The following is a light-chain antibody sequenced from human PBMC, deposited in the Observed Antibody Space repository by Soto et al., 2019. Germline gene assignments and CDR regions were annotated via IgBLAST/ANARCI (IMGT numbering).Light chain of an antibody. CDR1: QSISDY. Sequence: QMTQSPSTLSASVGERVIITRRASQSISDYLAWYQQKPGKAPKLLIYDASNLESGVPSTFRGSGSGTEFTLTVSSLQPEDFAPYYCLQDHDDSWTFGQGTKVDIK. J-gene: IGKJ1*01. V-gene: IGKV1-5*01. CDR2: DAS. CDR3: LQDHDDSWT.